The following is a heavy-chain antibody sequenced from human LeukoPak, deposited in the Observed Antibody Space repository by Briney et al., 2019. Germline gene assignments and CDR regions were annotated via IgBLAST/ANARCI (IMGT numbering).Heavy chain of an antibody. CDR1: GFTFDDYG. CDR2: INWNGVST. D-gene: IGHD6-6*01. Sequence: PGGSLRLSCAASGFTFDDYGMSWVRQAPGKGLEWVSGINWNGVSTGYADSVRGRFTISRDNAKNSLYLQMYSLRAEDTALYHCARVCCYSSSPYYYFMDVWGKGTTVTVSS. J-gene: IGHJ6*03. V-gene: IGHV3-20*01. CDR3: ARVCCYSSSPYYYFMDV.